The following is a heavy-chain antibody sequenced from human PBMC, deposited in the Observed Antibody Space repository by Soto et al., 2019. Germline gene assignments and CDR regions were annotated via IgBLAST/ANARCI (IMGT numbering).Heavy chain of an antibody. CDR2: ISSSSSTI. J-gene: IGHJ6*02. V-gene: IGHV3-48*02. Sequence: GGSLRLSCAASGFXFSSYSMNWVRQAPGKGLEWVSYISSSSSTIYYADSVKGRFTISRDNAKNSLYLQMNSLRDEDTAVYYCARDHEVVILINRYYGMDVWGQGTTVTVSS. D-gene: IGHD3-22*01. CDR3: ARDHEVVILINRYYGMDV. CDR1: GFXFSSYS.